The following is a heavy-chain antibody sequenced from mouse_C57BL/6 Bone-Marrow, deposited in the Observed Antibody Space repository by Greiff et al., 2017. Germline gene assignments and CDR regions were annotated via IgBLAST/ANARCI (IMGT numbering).Heavy chain of an antibody. Sequence: VKLQQPGAELVKPGASVKLSCKASGYTFTSYWMHWVKQRPGQGLEWIGMIHPNSGSTNYNEKFKSKATLTVDKSSSTAYMQLSSLTSEDSAVYYCARGWLLAYAMDYWGQGTSVTVSS. CDR3: ARGWLLAYAMDY. CDR1: GYTFTSYW. D-gene: IGHD2-3*01. V-gene: IGHV1-64*01. J-gene: IGHJ4*01. CDR2: IHPNSGST.